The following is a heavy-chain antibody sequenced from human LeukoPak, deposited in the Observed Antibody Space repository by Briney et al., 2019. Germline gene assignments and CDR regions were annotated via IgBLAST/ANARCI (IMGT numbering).Heavy chain of an antibody. CDR3: TTEPIMGATTGRYFDY. CDR1: GFTFDDYA. J-gene: IGHJ4*02. CDR2: IKSKTDGGTT. Sequence: GGSLRLSCAASGFTFDDYAMHWVRQAPGKGLEWVGRIKSKTDGGTTDYAAPVKGRFTISRDDSKNTLYLQMNSLKTEDTAVYYCTTEPIMGATTGRYFDYWGQGTLVTVSS. D-gene: IGHD1-26*01. V-gene: IGHV3-15*01.